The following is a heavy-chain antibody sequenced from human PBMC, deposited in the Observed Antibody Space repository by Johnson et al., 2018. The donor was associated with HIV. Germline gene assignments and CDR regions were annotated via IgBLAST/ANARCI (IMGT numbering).Heavy chain of an antibody. J-gene: IGHJ3*02. D-gene: IGHD3-22*01. CDR3: ARDRGYWDAFDI. CDR2: ISGSGGSQ. V-gene: IGHV3-23*04. CDR1: GFTFSSYA. Sequence: MLLVESGGGLVQPGGSLRLSCAASGFTFSSYAMSWVRQAPGKGLEWVSAISGSGGSQYYADSRKGRFTISRDTSKNTLYLQMNSRRAEDTAVYYCARDRGYWDAFDIWGQGTMVTVSS.